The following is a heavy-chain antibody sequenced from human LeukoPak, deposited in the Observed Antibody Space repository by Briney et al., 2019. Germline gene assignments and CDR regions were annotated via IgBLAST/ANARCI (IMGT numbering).Heavy chain of an antibody. J-gene: IGHJ4*02. V-gene: IGHV2-5*01. D-gene: IGHD3-10*01. CDR3: AHRPPYGSGSFPFFDY. CDR2: IYWNDDK. CDR1: GFPLSTSGVG. Sequence: SGPTLVNPTQTLTLTCTFSGFPLSTSGVGVGWIRQPPGKALEWLALIYWNDDKRYSPSLKSRLTITKDTSKNQVVLTMTNMDPVDTATYYCAHRPPYGSGSFPFFDYWGQGTLVTVSS.